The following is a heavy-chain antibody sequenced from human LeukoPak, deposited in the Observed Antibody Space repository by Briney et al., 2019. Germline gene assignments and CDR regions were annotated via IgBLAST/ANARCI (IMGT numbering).Heavy chain of an antibody. CDR3: ARTYYDILTGYYSYFDY. CDR2: INPSGGSA. D-gene: IGHD3-9*01. CDR1: GYTFTSYY. J-gene: IGHJ4*02. V-gene: IGHV1-46*01. Sequence: ASVKVSCKASGYTFTSYYMHWVRQAPGQGLEWMGVINPSGGSATYAQKFQGRVTMTRDTSTSTAYMELSSLRSEDTAVYYCARTYYDILTGYYSYFDYWGQGTLVTVSS.